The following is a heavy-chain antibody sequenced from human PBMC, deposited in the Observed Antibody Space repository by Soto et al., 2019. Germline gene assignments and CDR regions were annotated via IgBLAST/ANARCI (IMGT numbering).Heavy chain of an antibody. V-gene: IGHV1-69*02. D-gene: IGHD1-1*01. J-gene: IGHJ5*02. CDR3: ARTTGSPNPNGFDP. CDR2: IIPFLGRT. Sequence: QLHLVQSGAEVRKPGSSVKVSCKASGGTLSSYSVTWVRQAPGQGLEWMGRIIPFLGRTNYAQNFQGRVTFTAVMSPITAYTALSTLRSDDTAISYWARTTGSPNPNGFDPWGQGTLVIVSS. CDR1: GGTLSSYS.